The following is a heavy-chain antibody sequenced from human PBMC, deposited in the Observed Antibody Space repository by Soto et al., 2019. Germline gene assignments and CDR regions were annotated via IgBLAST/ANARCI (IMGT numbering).Heavy chain of an antibody. CDR2: INAGNGNT. CDR3: ARGPVGPDGPGDC. CDR1: GYTFTSYA. J-gene: IGHJ4*02. Sequence: QVQLVQSGAEVKKPGASVKVSCKASGYTFTSYAMHWVRQAPGQRLEWMGWINAGNGNTKYSQKFQGRVTITRDTSESTDYKALSCLRSVDTAVYWCARGPVGPDGPGDCWGQRTLVTVSS. V-gene: IGHV1-3*01.